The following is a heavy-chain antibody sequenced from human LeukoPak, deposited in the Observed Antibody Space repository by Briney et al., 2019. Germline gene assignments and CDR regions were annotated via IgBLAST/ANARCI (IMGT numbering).Heavy chain of an antibody. Sequence: PGGSLRLSCAASGFTFSKHGIHWVRQAPGKGLEWVSAISGSGGSTYYADSVKGRFTISRDNSKNTLYLQMNSLRAEDTAVYYCANGIAAAGPSDYWGQGTLVTVSS. CDR2: ISGSGGST. D-gene: IGHD6-13*01. CDR1: GFTFSKHG. CDR3: ANGIAAAGPSDY. J-gene: IGHJ4*02. V-gene: IGHV3-23*01.